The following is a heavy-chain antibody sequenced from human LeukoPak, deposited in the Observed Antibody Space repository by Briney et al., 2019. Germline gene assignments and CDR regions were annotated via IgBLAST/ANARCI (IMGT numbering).Heavy chain of an antibody. J-gene: IGHJ4*02. V-gene: IGHV4-59*01. CDR2: IYYSGST. D-gene: IGHD5-12*01. CDR1: GGSINSYY. CDR3: ARARTRGWLRHENFDY. Sequence: SETLSLTCTVSGGSINSYYWSWIRQPPGKGLEWIGYIYYSGSTNYNPSLKSRVTISVDTTKNQFSLKLSSVTAADTAVYYCARARTRGWLRHENFDYWGQGTLVTVSS.